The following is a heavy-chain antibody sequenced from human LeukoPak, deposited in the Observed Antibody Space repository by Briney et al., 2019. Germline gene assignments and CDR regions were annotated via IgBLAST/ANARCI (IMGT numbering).Heavy chain of an antibody. CDR3: ARDFSSGYYYRHLFNY. Sequence: ASVKVSCKASGYTFTSYYMHWVRQAPGQGLEWMGIINPSGGSASYAQKFQGRVTMTRDMSTSTVYMELSSLRSEDTAVYYCARDFSSGYYYRHLFNYWGQGTLVTVSS. D-gene: IGHD3-22*01. CDR1: GYTFTSYY. J-gene: IGHJ4*02. CDR2: INPSGGSA. V-gene: IGHV1-46*01.